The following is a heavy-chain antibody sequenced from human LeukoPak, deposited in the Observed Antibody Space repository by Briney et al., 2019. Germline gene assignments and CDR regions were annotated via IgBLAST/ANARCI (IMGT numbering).Heavy chain of an antibody. CDR2: IYHSGSP. Sequence: SETLSLTCAVSGGSISSNNWWGWVRQPPGKGLEWIGEIYHSGSPNYNPSLKSRVTISVDKSRNHFSLNLSSVTAADTAVYYCARGGDYDPDAFDIWGQGTMVTVSS. D-gene: IGHD4-17*01. CDR3: ARGGDYDPDAFDI. CDR1: GGSISSNNW. V-gene: IGHV4-4*02. J-gene: IGHJ3*02.